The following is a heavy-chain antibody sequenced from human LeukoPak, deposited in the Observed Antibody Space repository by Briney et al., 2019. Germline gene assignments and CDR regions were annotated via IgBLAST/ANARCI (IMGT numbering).Heavy chain of an antibody. J-gene: IGHJ5*02. D-gene: IGHD3-10*01. V-gene: IGHV4-59*01. Sequence: SETLSLTCTVSGGSISSYYWSWIRQPPGKGLEWIGYIYYSGSTNYNPPLKSRVTISVDTSKNQFSLKLSSVTAADTAVYYCARGGRGRNWFDPWGQGTLVTVSS. CDR2: IYYSGST. CDR3: ARGGRGRNWFDP. CDR1: GGSISSYY.